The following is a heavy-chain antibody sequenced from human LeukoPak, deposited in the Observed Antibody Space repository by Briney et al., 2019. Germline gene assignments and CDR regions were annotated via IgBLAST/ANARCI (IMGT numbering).Heavy chain of an antibody. V-gene: IGHV3-7*01. CDR1: GFIFSNYW. Sequence: GGSLRLSCAASGFIFSNYWMSWVRQVPGKGLEWVASIKRDGSEKYYVDSVKGRFTISRDNAKNSLYLQMNSLRAEDTAVYYCARSKWELNFDYWGQGTLVTVSS. D-gene: IGHD1-26*01. CDR2: IKRDGSEK. J-gene: IGHJ4*02. CDR3: ARSKWELNFDY.